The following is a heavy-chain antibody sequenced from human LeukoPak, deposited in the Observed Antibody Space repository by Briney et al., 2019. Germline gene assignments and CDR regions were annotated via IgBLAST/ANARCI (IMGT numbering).Heavy chain of an antibody. J-gene: IGHJ5*02. Sequence: GGSLRLSCAASGFDLSTYEMNWVRQAPGKGLEWIADITISGHTKNYADSVRGRFTISRDNARTSLYLQMNSLRVEDTGVYYCARGDPHADLWGQGTLVTVSS. CDR1: GFDLSTYE. CDR2: ITISGHTK. V-gene: IGHV3-48*03. CDR3: ARGDPHADL.